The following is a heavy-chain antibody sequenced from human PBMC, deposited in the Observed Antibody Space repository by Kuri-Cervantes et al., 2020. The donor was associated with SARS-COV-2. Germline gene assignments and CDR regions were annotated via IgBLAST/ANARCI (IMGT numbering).Heavy chain of an antibody. CDR2: TIPILGTA. J-gene: IGHJ5*02. Sequence: SVKVSCKASGGTFSSYASNWVRQAPGQGLEWTGGTIPILGTAKYAQKFQGRVTITTDESTSTVYMELSSLRSEDTAVYYCARGTSSGGVGEFITIFGVVIREDWFDPWGQGTLVTVSS. CDR3: ARGTSSGGVGEFITIFGVVIREDWFDP. CDR1: GGTFSSYA. V-gene: IGHV1-69*05. D-gene: IGHD3-3*01.